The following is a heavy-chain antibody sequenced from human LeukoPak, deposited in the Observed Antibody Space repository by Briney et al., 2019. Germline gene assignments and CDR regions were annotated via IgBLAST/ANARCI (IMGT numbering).Heavy chain of an antibody. Sequence: GGSLRLSCAASGFTFSSYGMHWVRQAPGKGLEGVAVIWYDGSNKYYADSVKGRFTISRDNSKNTLFLQMNSLRAEDTAVYYCARDPDDYGDYSYFDYWGQGTLVTVSS. CDR2: IWYDGSNK. J-gene: IGHJ4*02. CDR3: ARDPDDYGDYSYFDY. CDR1: GFTFSSYG. V-gene: IGHV3-33*01. D-gene: IGHD4-17*01.